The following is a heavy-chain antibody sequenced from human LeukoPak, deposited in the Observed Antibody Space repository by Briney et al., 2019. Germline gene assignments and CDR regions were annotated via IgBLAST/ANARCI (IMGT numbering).Heavy chain of an antibody. V-gene: IGHV3-23*01. D-gene: IGHD6-13*01. CDR3: AKVQYSTSWANFDY. CDR2: ISGSGGST. CDR1: GFTFSSYA. J-gene: IGHJ4*02. Sequence: GGSLRLSCAASGFTFSSYAMSWVRQPPGKGLEWVSAISGSGGSTYYADSVKGRFTISRDNSKNTLYLQMNSLRAEDTAVYYCAKVQYSTSWANFDYWGQGTLVTVSS.